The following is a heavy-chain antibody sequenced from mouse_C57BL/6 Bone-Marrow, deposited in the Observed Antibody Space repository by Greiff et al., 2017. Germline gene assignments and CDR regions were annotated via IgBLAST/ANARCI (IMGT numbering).Heavy chain of an antibody. J-gene: IGHJ4*01. CDR2: IYPRSGNT. CDR3: ARGAITTGGYYYAMDY. V-gene: IGHV1-81*01. CDR1: GYTFTSYG. D-gene: IGHD2-4*01. Sequence: VQLQQSGAELARPGASVKLSCKASGYTFTSYGISWVKQRTGQGLEWIGEIYPRSGNTYYNEKFKGKVTLTADKSSSTAYMELRSLTSEDSAVYFCARGAITTGGYYYAMDYWGQGTSVTVSS.